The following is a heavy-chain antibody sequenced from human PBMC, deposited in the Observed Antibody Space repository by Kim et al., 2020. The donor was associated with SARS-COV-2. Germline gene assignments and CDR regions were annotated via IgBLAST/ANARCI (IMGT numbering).Heavy chain of an antibody. Sequence: GGSLRLSCAASGFTFSSYGMHWVRQAPGKGLEWVAVISYDGSSKYYADSVKGRFTISRDNSKNTLFLQMISLGAEDTAVYYCSKGPSWIQLWLSLPFDYWGQGTLVTVSS. CDR2: ISYDGSSK. CDR3: SKGPSWIQLWLSLPFDY. J-gene: IGHJ4*02. D-gene: IGHD5-18*01. V-gene: IGHV3-30*18. CDR1: GFTFSSYG.